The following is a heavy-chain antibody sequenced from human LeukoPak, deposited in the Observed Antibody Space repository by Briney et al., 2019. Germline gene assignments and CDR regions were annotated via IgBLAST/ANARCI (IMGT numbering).Heavy chain of an antibody. Sequence: GGSLRLSCAASGFTFNSYWVNWVRQAPGKGLEWVANINQDGSDKKYVDSVKGRFTISRDNAKNSLYLQMNSLRAEDTAVYYCARDGGYDFWSGYDYWGQGTLVTVSS. CDR2: INQDGSDK. D-gene: IGHD3-3*01. CDR1: GFTFNSYW. J-gene: IGHJ4*02. CDR3: ARDGGYDFWSGYDY. V-gene: IGHV3-7*01.